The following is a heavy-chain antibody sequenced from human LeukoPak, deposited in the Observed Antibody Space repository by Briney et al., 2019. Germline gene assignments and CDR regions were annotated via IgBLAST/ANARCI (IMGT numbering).Heavy chain of an antibody. V-gene: IGHV3-53*01. D-gene: IGHD3-22*01. CDR3: AGVTYYYDSSGYSPIFDY. CDR2: IYSGGST. J-gene: IGHJ4*02. CDR1: GFTVSSNY. Sequence: GGSLRLSCAASGFTVSSNYMSWVRQAPGKGLEWVSVIYSGGSTYYADSVKGRFTIFRDNSKNTLYLQMNSLRAEDTAVYYCAGVTYYYDSSGYSPIFDYWGQGTLVTVSS.